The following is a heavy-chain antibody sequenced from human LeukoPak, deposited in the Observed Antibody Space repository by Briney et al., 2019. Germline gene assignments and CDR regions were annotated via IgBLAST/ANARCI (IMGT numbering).Heavy chain of an antibody. J-gene: IGHJ4*02. CDR2: IIPILGIA. CDR3: ARDRGGYSSSWYAFGY. D-gene: IGHD6-13*01. Sequence: SVKVSCKASGGTFSSYPISWVRQAPGQGLEWMGRIIPILGIANYAQKFQGRVTITADKSTSTAYMELSSLRSEDTAVYYCARDRGGYSSSWYAFGYWGQGTLVTVSS. V-gene: IGHV1-69*04. CDR1: GGTFSSYP.